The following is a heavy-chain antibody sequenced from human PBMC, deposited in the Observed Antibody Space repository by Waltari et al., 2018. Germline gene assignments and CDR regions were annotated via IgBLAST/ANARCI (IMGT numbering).Heavy chain of an antibody. V-gene: IGHV4-38-2*01. J-gene: IGHJ3*02. Sequence: QVQLQESGPGLVKPSETLSLTCAVSGYSISSGYYWGWIRQPPGKGLKWIGSIYHSGSSYYNPSLKSRVTISVDTSKNQFSLKLSSVTAADTAVYYCARSTVTTKGAFDIWGQGTMVTVSS. D-gene: IGHD4-17*01. CDR1: GYSISSGYY. CDR3: ARSTVTTKGAFDI. CDR2: IYHSGSS.